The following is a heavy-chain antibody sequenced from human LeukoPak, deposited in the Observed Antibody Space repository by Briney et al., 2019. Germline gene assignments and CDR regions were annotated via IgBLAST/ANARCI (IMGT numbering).Heavy chain of an antibody. CDR1: GFTFSSYW. CDR2: IKQDGSEK. Sequence: PGGSLRLSCAASGFTFSSYWMSWVRQAPGKGLEWVANIKQDGSEKYYADSVKGRFTISRDNSKNTLYLQMNSLRAEDTAVYYCAKDGYDSSGYLLYYFDYWGRGTLVTVSS. CDR3: AKDGYDSSGYLLYYFDY. V-gene: IGHV3-7*01. J-gene: IGHJ4*02. D-gene: IGHD3-22*01.